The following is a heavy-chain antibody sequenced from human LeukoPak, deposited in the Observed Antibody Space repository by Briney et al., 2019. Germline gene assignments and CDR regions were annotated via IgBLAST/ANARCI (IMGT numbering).Heavy chain of an antibody. J-gene: IGHJ6*04. Sequence: GGSLRLSCATSGFTFTSYAMSWVRQAPGKGLEWVSAISGSGGSTYYADSVKGRFTISRDNAKNSLYLQMNSLRAEDTAVYYCAELGITMIGGVWGKGTTVTISS. V-gene: IGHV3-23*01. D-gene: IGHD3-10*02. CDR1: GFTFTSYA. CDR2: ISGSGGST. CDR3: AELGITMIGGV.